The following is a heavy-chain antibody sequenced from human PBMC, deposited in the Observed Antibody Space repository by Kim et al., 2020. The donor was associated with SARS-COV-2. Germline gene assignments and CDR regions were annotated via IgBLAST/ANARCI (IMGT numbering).Heavy chain of an antibody. V-gene: IGHV1-69*13. Sequence: SVKVSCKASGGTFSSYAISWVRQAPGQGLEWMGGIIPIFGTANYAQKFQGRVTITADESTSTAYMELSSLRSEDTAVYYCARSPEKGYCSSTSCSPYNWFDPWGQGTLVTVSS. CDR2: IIPIFGTA. J-gene: IGHJ5*02. CDR3: ARSPEKGYCSSTSCSPYNWFDP. D-gene: IGHD2-2*01. CDR1: GGTFSSYA.